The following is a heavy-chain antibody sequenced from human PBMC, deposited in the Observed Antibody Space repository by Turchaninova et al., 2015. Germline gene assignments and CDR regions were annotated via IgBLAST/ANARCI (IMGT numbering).Heavy chain of an antibody. CDR3: ARHEFAXGGCXX. CDR1: GGSLRNYY. Sequence: QVQLQESGPGLVKPSETLSLTCTVPGGSLRNYYWIWFRQPPGPGLGWVGYIYSTWITNHIPPAQSRVXXSVDXSKSQXXLRXXXVTAADTXXXYCARHEFAXGGCXXWGQGTMVTXSS. CDR2: IYSTWIT. V-gene: IGHV4-59*08. J-gene: IGHJ3*02.